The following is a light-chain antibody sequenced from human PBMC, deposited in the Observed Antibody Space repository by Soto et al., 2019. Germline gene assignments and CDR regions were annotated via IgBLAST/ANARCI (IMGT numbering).Light chain of an antibody. CDR3: QVWDIMTDNYV. V-gene: IGLV3-21*04. CDR1: NIGDKR. Sequence: SYELTQPPSGSVAPEETATITCGGNNIGDKRVHWYRQKPGQAPVLLISYDSDRPSGIPERFSGSNSGNTATLTISRVEAGDEADYYCQVWDIMTDNYVFGGGTKVTVL. J-gene: IGLJ1*01. CDR2: YDS.